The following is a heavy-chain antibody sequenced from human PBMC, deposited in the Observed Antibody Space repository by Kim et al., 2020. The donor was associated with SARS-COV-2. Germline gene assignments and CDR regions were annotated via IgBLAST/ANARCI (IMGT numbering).Heavy chain of an antibody. V-gene: IGHV3-7*04. CDR1: GFTFSNYW. Sequence: GGSLRLSCAASGFTFSNYWMNWVRQAPGKGLEWVANIKQDGSEKYYVDSVKGRFTISRDNAKNSLHLQMNSLRVEDTAVYYCAGGSRAFEIWGQGTMVNVSS. CDR3: AGGSRAFEI. J-gene: IGHJ3*02. CDR2: IKQDGSEK.